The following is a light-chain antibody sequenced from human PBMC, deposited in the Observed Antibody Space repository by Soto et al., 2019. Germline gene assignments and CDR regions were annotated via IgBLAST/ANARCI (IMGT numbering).Light chain of an antibody. CDR3: QQYNEWPLT. V-gene: IGKV3-15*01. J-gene: IGKJ4*01. CDR2: HAS. CDR1: QSVSNN. Sequence: EIVMTQSPATLSVSPGERATLSCRASQSVSNNLAWYQQKPGQAPRLLIYHASTGATGIPARFSGSGSGTELLLTSSSVQSEDFAVYYCQQYNEWPLTFGGGTKVEIK.